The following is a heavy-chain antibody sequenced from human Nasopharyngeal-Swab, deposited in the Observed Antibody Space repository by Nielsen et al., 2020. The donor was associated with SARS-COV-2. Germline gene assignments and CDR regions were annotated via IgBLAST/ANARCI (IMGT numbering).Heavy chain of an antibody. Sequence: VRQAPGKGLEWVSAISGSGGSTYYADSVKGRFTISRDNSKNTLYLQMNSLRAEDTAVYYCAKGIRYGDYVFDYWGQRTLVTVSS. D-gene: IGHD4-17*01. CDR3: AKGIRYGDYVFDY. J-gene: IGHJ4*02. V-gene: IGHV3-23*01. CDR2: ISGSGGST.